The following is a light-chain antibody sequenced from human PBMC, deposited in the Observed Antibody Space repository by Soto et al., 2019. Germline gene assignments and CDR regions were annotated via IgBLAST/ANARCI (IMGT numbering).Light chain of an antibody. J-gene: IGKJ1*01. CDR3: QQYNNWPPWT. CDR1: QSVSSN. Sequence: EVVMTQSPATLSVSPGERATLSCRASQSVSSNLAWYQQKPGQAPRLLIYGASTRATGIPARFSGSGSGTELTLTISSLQSEDFAVYSCQQYNNWPPWTCGQGTKVEIK. V-gene: IGKV3-15*01. CDR2: GAS.